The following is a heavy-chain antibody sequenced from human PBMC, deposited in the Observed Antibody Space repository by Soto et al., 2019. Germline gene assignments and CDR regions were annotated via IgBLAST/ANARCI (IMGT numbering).Heavy chain of an antibody. J-gene: IGHJ4*02. Sequence: SQTLSLTCAISGDSVSSNSAAWNWIRQSPSRGLEWLGRTYYRSKWYNDYAVSVKSRITINPDTSKNQFSLQLNSVTPEDTAVYYCARVVLLTGYYDSSRYYVDYWGQGTLVTVSS. V-gene: IGHV6-1*01. CDR1: GDSVSSNSAA. CDR2: TYYRSKWYN. D-gene: IGHD3-22*01. CDR3: ARVVLLTGYYDSSRYYVDY.